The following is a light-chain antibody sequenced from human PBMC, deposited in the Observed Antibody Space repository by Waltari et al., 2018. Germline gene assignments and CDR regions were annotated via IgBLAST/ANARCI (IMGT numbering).Light chain of an antibody. J-gene: IGKJ1*01. CDR3: QHYVSLPAT. CDR2: HAS. Sequence: SCRASQSVSIYLAWYQQKPGQAPSLLIYHASSRATGIPDRFSGSGSWTDFSLTISRLEPEDFAMYYCQHYVSLPATFGPGTKVEIK. V-gene: IGKV3-20*01. CDR1: QSVSIY.